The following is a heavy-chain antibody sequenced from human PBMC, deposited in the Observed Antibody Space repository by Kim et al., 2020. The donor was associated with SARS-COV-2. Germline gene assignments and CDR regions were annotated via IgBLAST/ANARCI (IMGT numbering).Heavy chain of an antibody. V-gene: IGHV3-21*01. D-gene: IGHD3-10*01. CDR3: ARALLWFGGQDGMDV. CDR2: ISSSSSYI. J-gene: IGHJ6*02. Sequence: GGSLRLSCAASGFTFSSYSMNWVRQAPGKGLEWVSSISSSSSYIYYADSVKGRFTISRDNAKNSLYLQMNSLRAEDTAVYYCARALLWFGGQDGMDVWGQGTTVTVSS. CDR1: GFTFSSYS.